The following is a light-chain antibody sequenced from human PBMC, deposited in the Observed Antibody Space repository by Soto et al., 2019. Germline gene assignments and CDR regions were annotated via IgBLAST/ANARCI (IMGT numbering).Light chain of an antibody. V-gene: IGLV2-11*01. CDR3: NSYTSLFTVRAV. Sequence: QSVLTQPRSVSGSPGQSVTISCTGTSGDVGGYNYVSWYQQHPGKAPKLMIYDVSKRPSGVPDRFSGSKSGNTASLTISGLQAEDEADYYCNSYTSLFTVRAVFGTGTKLTVL. CDR2: DVS. J-gene: IGLJ1*01. CDR1: SGDVGGYNY.